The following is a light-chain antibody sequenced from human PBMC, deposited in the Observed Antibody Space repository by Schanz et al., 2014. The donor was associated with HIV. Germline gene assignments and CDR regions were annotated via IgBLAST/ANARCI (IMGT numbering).Light chain of an antibody. CDR3: QLYDTSPLFT. CDR1: QSVNTNY. CDR2: DAT. J-gene: IGKJ3*01. V-gene: IGKV3-20*01. Sequence: EIVLTQSPGTLSLSPGERATLSCRASQSVNTNYLAWYQQKPGQAPRLLIYDATSRAADISDRFSGSGSGTDFTLTISRLEPEDFAMYYCQLYDTSPLFTFGPGTKVEIK.